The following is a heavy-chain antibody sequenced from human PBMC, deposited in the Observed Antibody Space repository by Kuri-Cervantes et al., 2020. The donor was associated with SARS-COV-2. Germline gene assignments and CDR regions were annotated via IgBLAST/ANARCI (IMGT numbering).Heavy chain of an antibody. CDR3: ARVAGSYYYYYSMDV. CDR2: MNPNSGNT. Sequence: ASVKVSCKASGGTFSSYAISWVRQATGQGLEWMGWMNPNSGNTGYAQKFQGRVTMTRNTSISTAYMELSSLRSEDTAVYYCARVAGSYYYYYSMDVWGQGTTVTVSS. J-gene: IGHJ6*02. CDR1: GGTFSSYA. V-gene: IGHV1-8*02. D-gene: IGHD2-15*01.